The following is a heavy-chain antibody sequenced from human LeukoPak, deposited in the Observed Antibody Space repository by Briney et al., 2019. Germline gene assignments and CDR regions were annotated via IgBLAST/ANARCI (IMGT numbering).Heavy chain of an antibody. CDR1: GFSVSGKF. Sequence: GGSLRLSCAASGFSVSGKFMSWVRQAPGKGLEWVATIRQDGFEKHYVDSVEGRFTISRDNAQNSLYLQMHSLGVEDTAVYVCVRGCGKSHCPYYLESWGQGTLVTVSS. V-gene: IGHV3-7*01. J-gene: IGHJ4*02. D-gene: IGHD2-21*01. CDR3: VRGCGKSHCPYYLES. CDR2: IRQDGFEK.